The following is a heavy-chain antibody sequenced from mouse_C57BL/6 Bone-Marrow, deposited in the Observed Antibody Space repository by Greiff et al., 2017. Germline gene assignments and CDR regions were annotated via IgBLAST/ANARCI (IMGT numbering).Heavy chain of an antibody. V-gene: IGHV1-69*01. Sequence: QVQLQQPGAELVMPGASVKLSCKASGYTFTSYWMHWVKQRPGQGLEWIGEIDPSDSYTNYNQKFKGNSTLTVDKSSSTAYMQLSSLTSEDSAVYYCARSGDYDENYYAMDYWGQGTSVTVSS. CDR2: IDPSDSYT. CDR1: GYTFTSYW. CDR3: ARSGDYDENYYAMDY. J-gene: IGHJ4*01. D-gene: IGHD2-4*01.